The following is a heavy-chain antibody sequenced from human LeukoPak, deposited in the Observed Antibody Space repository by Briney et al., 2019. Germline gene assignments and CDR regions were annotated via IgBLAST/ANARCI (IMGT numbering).Heavy chain of an antibody. CDR1: GDSISTGYY. D-gene: IGHD3-3*01. CDR2: IYHSGST. J-gene: IGHJ6*03. Sequence: SETLSLTCIVSGDSISTGYYWVWIRQSPGKGLEWIGNIYHSGSTYNNPSLKSRVTMSVDKSKNPFSLKLSSVTAADTAVYYCARGSNYMDVWGKGTTVTVSS. CDR3: ARGSNYMDV. V-gene: IGHV4-38-2*02.